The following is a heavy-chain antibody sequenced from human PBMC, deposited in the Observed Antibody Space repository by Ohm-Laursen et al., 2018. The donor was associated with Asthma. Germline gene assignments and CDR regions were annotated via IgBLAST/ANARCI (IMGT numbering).Heavy chain of an antibody. D-gene: IGHD3-10*01. CDR2: ISTASTFI. CDR3: RGLYHYASGRLEGDY. V-gene: IGHV3-21*01. Sequence: SLRLSCAASGYTFSRYSIHWVRQVPGKGLEWVASISTASTFIYYADSVRGRFTTSRDNAKNSLYLHMNSLGAEDTAVYYCRGLYHYASGRLEGDYWGQGTLVTVSS. CDR1: GYTFSRYS. J-gene: IGHJ4*02.